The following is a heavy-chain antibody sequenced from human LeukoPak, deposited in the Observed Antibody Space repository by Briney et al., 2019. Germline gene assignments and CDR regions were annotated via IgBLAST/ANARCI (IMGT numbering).Heavy chain of an antibody. Sequence: GGSLRLSCAASGFTFSSYGMHWVRQAPGKGLEWVAFIRYDGSNKYYADSVKGRFTISRDNSKNTLYLQMNSLRAEDTAVYYCAEDMIFAVPAFFDYWGQGTLVTVSS. J-gene: IGHJ4*02. D-gene: IGHD2-2*01. V-gene: IGHV3-30*02. CDR1: GFTFSSYG. CDR2: IRYDGSNK. CDR3: AEDMIFAVPAFFDY.